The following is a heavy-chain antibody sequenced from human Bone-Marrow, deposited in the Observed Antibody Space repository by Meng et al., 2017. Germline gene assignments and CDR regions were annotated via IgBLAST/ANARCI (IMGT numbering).Heavy chain of an antibody. CDR1: GGSISSSSYY. V-gene: IGHV4-39*01. CDR3: SVGELLPTWFDP. J-gene: IGHJ5*02. Sequence: QLQLQESGPGLVKPSETLSLPGTVSGGSISSSSYYWGWSRQPPGTGLEWIGSFYYSGSTFSTPSLKNRVTISVDTSKNQFSLKLSSVTAADTAVYYCSVGELLPTWFDPWGQGTLVTFSS. CDR2: FYYSGST. D-gene: IGHD1-26*01.